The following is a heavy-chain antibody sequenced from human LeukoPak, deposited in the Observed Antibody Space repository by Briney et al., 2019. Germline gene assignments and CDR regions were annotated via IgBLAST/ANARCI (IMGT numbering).Heavy chain of an antibody. V-gene: IGHV3-21*01. D-gene: IGHD5-24*01. CDR2: IGGSSTSL. CDR3: ARNVEMAKIYDFDY. CDR1: GFTFRTYA. Sequence: GGSLRLSCAASGFTFRTYAMNWVRQAPGEGLEWVSSIGGSSTSLYYADSVKGRFTISRDNAKNSLYLQLNSLRAEDTAVYYYARNVEMAKIYDFDYWGQGTLVTVSS. J-gene: IGHJ4*02.